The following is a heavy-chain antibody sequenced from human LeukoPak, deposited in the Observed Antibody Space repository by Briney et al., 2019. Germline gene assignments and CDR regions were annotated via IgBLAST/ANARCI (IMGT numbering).Heavy chain of an antibody. D-gene: IGHD3-3*01. J-gene: IGHJ6*04. CDR2: IKSKTDGGTT. CDR3: TTHWRSLDV. CDR1: GFTFSNAW. Sequence: PGGTLRLSCAASGFTFSNAWMSRVREAPGPGLEWVGRIKSKTDGGTTDYAAPVKGRFTIPRDDSKNTLYLQMNSLKTEDTAVYYCTTHWRSLDVWGKGTTVTVSS. V-gene: IGHV3-15*01.